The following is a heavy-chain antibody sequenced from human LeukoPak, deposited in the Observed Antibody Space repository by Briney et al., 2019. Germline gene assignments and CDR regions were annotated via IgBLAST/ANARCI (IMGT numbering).Heavy chain of an antibody. CDR3: SRSAMGGFFDS. CDR1: GFAFSSYW. J-gene: IGHJ4*02. D-gene: IGHD2-15*01. V-gene: IGHV3-74*01. CDR2: ANGDASDT. Sequence: PGGSLRLSCAASGFAFSSYWMHWVRQGPGKGLVWVPRANGDASDTSYADSVKGRFIISRDNAKNTLYLQMNSLRAEDTAVYYCSRSAMGGFFDSWGQGTLVTVSS.